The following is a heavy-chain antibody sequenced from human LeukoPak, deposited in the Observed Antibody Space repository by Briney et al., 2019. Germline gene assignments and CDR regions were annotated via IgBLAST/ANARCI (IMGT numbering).Heavy chain of an antibody. J-gene: IGHJ4*02. CDR2: INSRSNYI. Sequence: GGSLRLSCAASGFTFSSFTMNWVRQAPGKGLEWVSSINSRSNYISYADSVKGRFTISRDNAKNSLYLQMNSLRAEDTAVYYCARDSYYYDSSGDYWGQGTLVTVSS. V-gene: IGHV3-21*01. CDR1: GFTFSSFT. D-gene: IGHD3-22*01. CDR3: ARDSYYYDSSGDY.